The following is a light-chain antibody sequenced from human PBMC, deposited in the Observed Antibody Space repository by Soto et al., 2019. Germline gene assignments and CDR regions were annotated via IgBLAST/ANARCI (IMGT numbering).Light chain of an antibody. CDR1: QSISSY. Sequence: DIQMTQSPSSLSASVGDRVTITWGASQSISSYLNWYQQKPGKAPKLLIFAASSLQSGVPSRFSGSRYGPDFTLTISSLQTEDFATYYCQQSYSSPPTFGQGTNVDI. CDR3: QQSYSSPPT. V-gene: IGKV1-39*01. CDR2: AAS. J-gene: IGKJ1*01.